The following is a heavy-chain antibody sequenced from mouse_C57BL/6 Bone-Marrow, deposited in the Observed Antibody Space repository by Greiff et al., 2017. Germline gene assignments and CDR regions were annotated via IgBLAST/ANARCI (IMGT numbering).Heavy chain of an antibody. Sequence: QVQLQQPGAELVKPGASVKLSCKASGYTFTSYWMQWVKQRPGQGLEWIGEIDPSDSYTNSNQKFKGKATLTVETSSSTAYMQLSSLTSEDSAVYYCASDGYFAWFAYWGQGTLVTVSA. CDR3: ASDGYFAWFAY. J-gene: IGHJ3*01. D-gene: IGHD2-3*01. CDR2: IDPSDSYT. V-gene: IGHV1-50*01. CDR1: GYTFTSYW.